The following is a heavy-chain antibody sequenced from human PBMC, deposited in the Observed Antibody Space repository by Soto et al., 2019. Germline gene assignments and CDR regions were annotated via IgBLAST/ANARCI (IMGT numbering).Heavy chain of an antibody. CDR2: IHHSGST. D-gene: IGHD3-22*01. Sequence: SETLSLTCNVSGGSISSGGYYWTWIRQHPGKGLEWIGNIHHSGSTFYNPSLKSRVSISVDTSKNQFSLKLSSVTAADTAVYFCARVHYYYDSSGYHALFDYWGQGTLVTVSS. CDR1: GGSISSGGYY. CDR3: ARVHYYYDSSGYHALFDY. V-gene: IGHV4-31*03. J-gene: IGHJ4*02.